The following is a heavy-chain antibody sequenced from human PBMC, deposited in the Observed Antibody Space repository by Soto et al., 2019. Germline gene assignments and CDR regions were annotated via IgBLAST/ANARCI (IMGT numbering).Heavy chain of an antibody. J-gene: IGHJ4*02. D-gene: IGHD6-19*01. CDR2: INPNSGGT. CDR1: GYTFTGYY. V-gene: IGHV1-2*04. CDR3: ARAVAVPADFDY. Sequence: ASVKVSCKASGYTFTGYYMHWVRQAPGQGLEWMGWINPNSGGTNYAQKFQGWVTMTRDTSISTAYMELSRLRSEDTAVYYCARAVAVPADFDYWGQGTLVTVYS.